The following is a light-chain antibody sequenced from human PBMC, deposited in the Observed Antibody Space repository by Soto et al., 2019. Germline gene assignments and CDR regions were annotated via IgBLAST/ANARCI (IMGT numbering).Light chain of an antibody. CDR2: ETS. J-gene: IGKJ3*01. Sequence: EIVLTQSPGTLSLSPGESATLSCRASQSLSINYLAWYQQKPGQAPRLPIYETSSRAAGIPDRFRGSGSGTDFTLTISRLEPEDFAVYYCQQYASSFTFGPGTKVDI. CDR3: QQYASSFT. V-gene: IGKV3-20*01. CDR1: QSLSINY.